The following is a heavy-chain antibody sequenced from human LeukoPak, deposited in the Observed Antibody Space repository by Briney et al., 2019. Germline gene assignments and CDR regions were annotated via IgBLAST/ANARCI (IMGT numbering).Heavy chain of an antibody. CDR2: IKSKTDGGTT. V-gene: IGHV3-15*01. CDR1: GFTFSNAW. Sequence: GGSLRLSCAASGFTFSNAWMSWVRQAPGKGLEWVGRIKSKTDGGTTDYAAPVKGRFTISRDDSKNTLYLQMNNLKTEDTAVYYCTTENPNVVGVTEGDYWGQGTLVTVSS. D-gene: IGHD1-26*01. CDR3: TTENPNVVGVTEGDY. J-gene: IGHJ4*02.